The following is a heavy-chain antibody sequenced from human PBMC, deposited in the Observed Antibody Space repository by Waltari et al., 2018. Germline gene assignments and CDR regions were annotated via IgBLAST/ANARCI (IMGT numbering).Heavy chain of an antibody. J-gene: IGHJ4*02. D-gene: IGHD2-15*01. CDR3: ARDRGRGLYLDT. V-gene: IGHV4-4*02. Sequence: QLQLQESGPGLVQPSGTLSLTCAVSGDPAGNPYLWNWVRQPPGKGLEWIGQVHGSTGRTNYNPSFASRVTVSLDTYNNQFSLKLTYATAADTAVYYCARDRGRGLYLDTWGPGTLVTVSP. CDR2: VHGSTGRT. CDR1: GDPAGNPYL.